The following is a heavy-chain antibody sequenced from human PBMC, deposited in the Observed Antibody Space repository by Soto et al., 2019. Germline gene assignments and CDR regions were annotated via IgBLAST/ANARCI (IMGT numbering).Heavy chain of an antibody. CDR3: ARDSRAGERYSYGPDY. CDR2: ISYDGSNK. J-gene: IGHJ4*02. V-gene: IGHV3-30-3*01. Sequence: QVQLVESGGGVVQPGRSLRLSCAASGFTFSSYAMHWVRQAPGKGLEWVAVISYDGSNKYYADSVKGRFTISRDNSKNTLYLQMNSLRAEVTAVYYCARDSRAGERYSYGPDYWGQGTLVTVSS. D-gene: IGHD5-18*01. CDR1: GFTFSSYA.